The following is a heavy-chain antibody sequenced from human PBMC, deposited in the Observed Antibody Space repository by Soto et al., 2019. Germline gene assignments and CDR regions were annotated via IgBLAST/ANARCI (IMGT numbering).Heavy chain of an antibody. Sequence: QVQLVQSGAEVKKPGSSVKVSCKASGGTFSSYAISWVRQAPGQGLEWMGGIIPILGTANYAQKFQGRVTITADESTSTAYMELSSLRSEDTAVYYCARESLGYCSGGSCYDSFDYWGQGTLVTVSS. D-gene: IGHD2-15*01. CDR3: ARESLGYCSGGSCYDSFDY. CDR1: GGTFSSYA. J-gene: IGHJ4*02. CDR2: IIPILGTA. V-gene: IGHV1-69*01.